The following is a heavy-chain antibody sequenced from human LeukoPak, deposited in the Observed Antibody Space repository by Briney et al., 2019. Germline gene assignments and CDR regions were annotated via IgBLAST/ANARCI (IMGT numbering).Heavy chain of an antibody. V-gene: IGHV3-23*01. Sequence: PGGSLRLSCGASGFTFSSYAMNWVRQAPGKGLEWVSLISGGGDDTYYAESVKGRFTISRDNSKNTLYLQMNSQRAGDTAVYYCAKGRGWLQFFDYWGQGTLVTVSS. CDR2: ISGGGDDT. CDR3: AKGRGWLQFFDY. D-gene: IGHD5-24*01. J-gene: IGHJ4*02. CDR1: GFTFSSYA.